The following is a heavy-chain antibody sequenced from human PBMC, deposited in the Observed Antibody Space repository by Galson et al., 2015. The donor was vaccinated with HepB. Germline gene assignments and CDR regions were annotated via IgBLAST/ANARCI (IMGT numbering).Heavy chain of an antibody. CDR1: GFTFSSYG. CDR2: IWYDGSNK. CDR3: ARAMGIAVTGTSVFDY. J-gene: IGHJ4*02. V-gene: IGHV3-33*08. D-gene: IGHD6-19*01. Sequence: SLRLSCAASGFTFSSYGMHWVRQAPGKGLEWVAVIWYDGSNKYYADSVKGRFTISRDNSKNTLYLQMNSLRAEDTAVYYCARAMGIAVTGTSVFDYWGQGTLVTVSS.